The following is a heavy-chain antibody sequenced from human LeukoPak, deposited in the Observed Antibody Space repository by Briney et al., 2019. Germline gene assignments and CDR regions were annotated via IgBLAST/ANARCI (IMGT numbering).Heavy chain of an antibody. Sequence: ASVKVSCKASGYTFTNYVVHWVRQAPGQRREWMGWIKAGNGDTKYSHHFQGRVTIARDTSASTAYMELSSLTSEDTALYYCARDDCGDTCYPGGYWGQGTLVTVSS. CDR1: GYTFTNYV. CDR3: ARDDCGDTCYPGGY. J-gene: IGHJ4*02. V-gene: IGHV1-3*01. D-gene: IGHD2-21*01. CDR2: IKAGNGDT.